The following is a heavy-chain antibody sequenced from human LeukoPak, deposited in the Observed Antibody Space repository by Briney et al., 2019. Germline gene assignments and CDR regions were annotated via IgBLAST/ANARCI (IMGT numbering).Heavy chain of an antibody. CDR2: IYTSGST. CDR1: GGSISSGSYY. D-gene: IGHD1-26*01. Sequence: SETLSLTCTVSGGSISSGSYYWRWIRQPAGKGLEWIGRIYTSGSTNYNPSLKSRVTISVDTSKNQFSLKLSSVTAADTAVYYCARGGGSYYSDFDYGGQGTLVTVSS. V-gene: IGHV4-61*02. CDR3: ARGGGSYYSDFDY. J-gene: IGHJ4*02.